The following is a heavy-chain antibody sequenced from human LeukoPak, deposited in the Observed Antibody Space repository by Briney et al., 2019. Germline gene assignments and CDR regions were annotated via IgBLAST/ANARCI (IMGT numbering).Heavy chain of an antibody. J-gene: IGHJ4*02. CDR1: GFTFSSYS. CDR2: ITSSGTTI. V-gene: IGHV3-48*01. Sequence: PGGSLRLSCAASGFTFSSYSMNWVRQAPGKGPEWVSYITSSGTTIYYADSVKGRFTISRDNSKNTLYLQMNSLRAEDTAVYYCAKDRSDYGDYWGQGTLVTVSS. CDR3: AKDRSDYGDY.